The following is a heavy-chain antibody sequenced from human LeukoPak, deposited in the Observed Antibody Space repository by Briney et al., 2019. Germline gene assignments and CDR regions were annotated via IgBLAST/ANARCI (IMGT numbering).Heavy chain of an antibody. Sequence: PGGSLRLSCAASGFTFRNYYMTWLRQAPGKGLEWVSYISASGDTIYYGDSVRGRFTISRDNAKNSLYLDMNTLKAEDTAVYYCARDPSWEILSYFDYWGQGTLVTVSS. V-gene: IGHV3-11*04. CDR1: GFTFRNYY. CDR2: ISASGDTI. CDR3: ARDPSWEILSYFDY. J-gene: IGHJ4*02. D-gene: IGHD1-26*01.